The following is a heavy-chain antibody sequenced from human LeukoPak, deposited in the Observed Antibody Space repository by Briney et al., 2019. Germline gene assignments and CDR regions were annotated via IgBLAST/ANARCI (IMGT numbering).Heavy chain of an antibody. CDR3: AKAPGSSSSPYWWYFDL. Sequence: GGSLRLSCAASGFTFDDYAMHWVRQAPGKGLEWVSGISWNSGSIGYADSVKGRFTISRDNAKNSLYLQMNSLRAEDMALYYCAKAPGSSSSPYWWYFDLWGRGTLVTVSS. D-gene: IGHD6-6*01. J-gene: IGHJ2*01. V-gene: IGHV3-9*03. CDR1: GFTFDDYA. CDR2: ISWNSGSI.